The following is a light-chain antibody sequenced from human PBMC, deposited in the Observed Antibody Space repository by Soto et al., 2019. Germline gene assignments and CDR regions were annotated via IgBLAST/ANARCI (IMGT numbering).Light chain of an antibody. V-gene: IGKV1-39*01. CDR3: QQSYSTPWT. CDR2: AAS. J-gene: IGKJ1*01. Sequence: DIQMTQSPSSLSASVGDRVTITCRASQSISNYLNWYQQKPGKAPKLLIYAASSLQSGVPSRFSGSGSGIDFTLTISSLQPEDFATYYCQQSYSTPWTFGQGTKVEFK. CDR1: QSISNY.